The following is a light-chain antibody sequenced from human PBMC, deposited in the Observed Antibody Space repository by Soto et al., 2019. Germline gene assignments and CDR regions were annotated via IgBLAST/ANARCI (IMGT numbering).Light chain of an antibody. CDR2: CNS. Sequence: QSVLTQPPSVSGAPGQRVTISCTGSSSNIGAGYDVHWYQQLPGTAPKLLIYCNSNRPSGVPDRLSGSKSGTSASLAITGLQAEDEADYYCQSYDSSLSNWVFGGGTKVTVL. CDR1: SSNIGAGYD. V-gene: IGLV1-40*01. CDR3: QSYDSSLSNWV. J-gene: IGLJ3*02.